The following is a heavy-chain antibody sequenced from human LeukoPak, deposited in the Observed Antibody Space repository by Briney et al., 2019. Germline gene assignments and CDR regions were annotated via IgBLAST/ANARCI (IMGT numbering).Heavy chain of an antibody. CDR3: ARGGSSGYYYYYMDV. D-gene: IGHD6-19*01. J-gene: IGHJ6*03. CDR1: GGSISSYY. Sequence: PSETLSLTCTVSGGSISSYYWSWIRQPAGKGLEWIGRIYTSGSTNYNPSLKSRVTISVDTSKNQFSLKLSSVTAADTAVYYCARGGSSGYYYYYMDVWGKGTTVTVSS. V-gene: IGHV4-4*07. CDR2: IYTSGST.